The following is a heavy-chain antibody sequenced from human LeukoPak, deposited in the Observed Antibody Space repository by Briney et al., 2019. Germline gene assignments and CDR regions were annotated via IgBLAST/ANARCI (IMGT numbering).Heavy chain of an antibody. V-gene: IGHV3-23*01. CDR2: ISGSGGST. CDR1: GFTFSSYA. CDR3: AKDDVPSNWGTLGLFDY. Sequence: PGGSLRLSCAASGFTFSSYAMSWVRQAPGKGLEWVSAISGSGGSTYYADSVKGRFTIPRDNSKNTLYLQMNSLRAEDTAVYYCAKDDVPSNWGTLGLFDYWGQGTLVTVSS. J-gene: IGHJ4*02. D-gene: IGHD7-27*01.